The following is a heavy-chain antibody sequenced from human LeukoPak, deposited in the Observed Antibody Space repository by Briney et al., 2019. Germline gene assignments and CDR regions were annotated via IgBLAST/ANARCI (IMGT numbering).Heavy chain of an antibody. CDR1: GYTFTGYY. CDR3: AREFSSSGWYPSGPLEALAFDY. CDR2: ISAYNGNT. V-gene: IGHV1-18*04. J-gene: IGHJ4*02. Sequence: ASVKVSCKASGYTFTGYYMHWVRQAPGQGLEWMGWISAYNGNTNYAQKLQGRVTMTTDTSTSTAYMELRSLRSDDTAVYYCAREFSSSGWYPSGPLEALAFDYWGQGTLVTVSS. D-gene: IGHD6-19*01.